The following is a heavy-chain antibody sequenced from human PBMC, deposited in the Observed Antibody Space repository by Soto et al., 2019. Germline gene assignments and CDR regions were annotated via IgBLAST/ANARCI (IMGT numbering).Heavy chain of an antibody. J-gene: IGHJ4*02. D-gene: IGHD1-26*01. V-gene: IGHV4-31*03. CDR2: IYYSGST. Sequence: SETLSLTCTVSGGSISSGGYYWSWIRQHPGKGLEWIGYIYYSGSTYYNPSLKSRVTISVDTSKNQFSLKLSSVTAADTAVYYFAPAIVGATDFDYWGQGTLVTVYS. CDR3: APAIVGATDFDY. CDR1: GGSISSGGYY.